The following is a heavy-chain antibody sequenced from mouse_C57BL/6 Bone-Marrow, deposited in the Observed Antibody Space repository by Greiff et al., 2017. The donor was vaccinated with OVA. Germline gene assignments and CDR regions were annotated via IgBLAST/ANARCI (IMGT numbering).Heavy chain of an antibody. Sequence: QVQLQQPGAELVKPGASVKLSCKASGYTFTSYWMHWVKQRPGQGLEWIGMIHPNSGSTNYNEKFKSKATLTVDTSSSTAYMQLSSLTSEDSAVYYCARAKFITTVVDFDYWGQGTTLTVSS. CDR3: ARAKFITTVVDFDY. V-gene: IGHV1-64*01. CDR2: IHPNSGST. CDR1: GYTFTSYW. D-gene: IGHD1-1*01. J-gene: IGHJ2*01.